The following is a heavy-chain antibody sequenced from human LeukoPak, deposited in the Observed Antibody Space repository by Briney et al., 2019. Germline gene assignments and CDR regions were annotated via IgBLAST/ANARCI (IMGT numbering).Heavy chain of an antibody. V-gene: IGHV3-7*01. J-gene: IGHJ4*02. D-gene: IGHD1-26*01. CDR2: IEQDGSDI. CDR3: ARVTAWGYFDY. CDR1: VFTFSDYW. Sequence: GGSLRLSCAASVFTFSDYWMTWFRQAPGKGPERVASIEQDGSDIQYVDFVKGRFTISRDNGRNSVYLQMNSLRVEDTAVYYCARVTAWGYFDYWGQGTLVSVSS.